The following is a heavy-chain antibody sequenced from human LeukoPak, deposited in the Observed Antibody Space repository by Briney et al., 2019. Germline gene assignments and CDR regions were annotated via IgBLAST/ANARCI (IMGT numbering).Heavy chain of an antibody. V-gene: IGHV1-18*01. J-gene: IGHJ4*02. D-gene: IGHD2-2*01. CDR1: GYTFTSYG. CDR2: ISAYNGNT. Sequence: ASVKVPCKASGYTFTSYGISWVRQAPGQGLEWMGWISAYNGNTNYAQKLQGRVTMTTDTSTSTAYMELRSLRSDDTPVYYCARGRGYCSSTSCQLTDYWGQGTLVTVSS. CDR3: ARGRGYCSSTSCQLTDY.